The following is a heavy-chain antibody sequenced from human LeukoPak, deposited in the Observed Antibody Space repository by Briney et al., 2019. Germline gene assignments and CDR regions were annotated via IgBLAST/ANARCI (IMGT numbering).Heavy chain of an antibody. J-gene: IGHJ6*02. V-gene: IGHV3-23*01. CDR1: GFTFSSYA. D-gene: IGHD3-10*01. Sequence: GGSLRLSCAASGFTFSSYAMSWVRQAPGKGLEWVSAISGSGGSTYYADSVKGRFTISRDNSKNTLYLQMNSVRAEDTAVYYCGGSHYYYYGMDVWGQGTTVTVSS. CDR3: GGSHYYYYGMDV. CDR2: ISGSGGST.